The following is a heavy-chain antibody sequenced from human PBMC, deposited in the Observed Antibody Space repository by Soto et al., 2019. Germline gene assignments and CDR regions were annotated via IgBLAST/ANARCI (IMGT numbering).Heavy chain of an antibody. V-gene: IGHV4-34*01. CDR3: AREGVAPYYYYGMDV. J-gene: IGHJ6*02. Sequence: ETLSLTCAVYGGSFSGYYWIWIRQPPGKGLEWIGEINHSGSTNYNPSLKSRVTISVDTSKNQFSLKLRSDDTAVYYCAREGVAPYYYYGMDVWGQGTPVTVSS. CDR2: INHSGST. D-gene: IGHD5-12*01. CDR1: GGSFSGYY.